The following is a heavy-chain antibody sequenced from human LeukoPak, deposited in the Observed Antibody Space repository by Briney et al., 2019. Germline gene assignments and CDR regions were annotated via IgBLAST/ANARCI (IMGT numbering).Heavy chain of an antibody. V-gene: IGHV3-7*01. D-gene: IGHD1-14*01. J-gene: IGHJ5*02. CDR2: IKQDGSEK. Sequence: GSLRLSCVASGFTFSSHWMKWVRQAPGKGLEWVANIKQDGSEKYYVDSVKGRFTLSRDNAKNSVYLQMNSLRAEDTAVYYCARGTSGAFDPWGQGTLVTVSS. CDR3: ARGTSGAFDP. CDR1: GFTFSSHW.